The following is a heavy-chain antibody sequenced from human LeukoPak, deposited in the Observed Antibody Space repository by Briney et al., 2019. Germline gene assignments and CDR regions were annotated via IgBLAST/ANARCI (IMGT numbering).Heavy chain of an antibody. J-gene: IGHJ4*02. CDR1: GGSVSSGGYY. Sequence: SETLSLTCTVSGGSVSSGGYYWSWIRQPPGKGLEWIGYIYYSGSTNYNPSLKSRVTISVDTSKNQFSLKLSSVTAADTAVYYCAREGGATFDYWGQGTLVTVSS. D-gene: IGHD1-26*01. CDR2: IYYSGST. CDR3: AREGGATFDY. V-gene: IGHV4-61*08.